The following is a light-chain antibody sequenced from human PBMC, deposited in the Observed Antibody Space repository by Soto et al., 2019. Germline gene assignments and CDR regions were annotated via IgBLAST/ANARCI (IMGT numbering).Light chain of an antibody. J-gene: IGKJ3*01. CDR1: HSINTSF. Sequence: EGVLTQSPGTLSLSPGDRATLSCRASHSINTSFLAWFQQKPGQAPRLLIYAASTRATGIPDRFSGSASETDFTLTINRLEPEDSAVYYCPQSASAPFSLAPGTKV. V-gene: IGKV3-20*01. CDR3: PQSASAPFS. CDR2: AAS.